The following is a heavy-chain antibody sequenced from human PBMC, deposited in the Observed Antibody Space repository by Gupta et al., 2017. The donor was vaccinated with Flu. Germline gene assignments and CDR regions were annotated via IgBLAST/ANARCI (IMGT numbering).Heavy chain of an antibody. CDR2: IYSGGST. V-gene: IGHV3-53*04. D-gene: IGHD3-22*01. CDR3: ARVTYYYDSSGYHYFDY. Sequence: EVQLVESGGGLVQPGGSLRLSCAASGFTVSSNYMSWVRQAPGKGLEWVSVIYSGGSTYYADSVKGRFTISRHNSKNTLYLQMNSLRAEDTAVYYCARVTYYYDSSGYHYFDYWGQGTLVTVSS. CDR1: GFTVSSNY. J-gene: IGHJ4*02.